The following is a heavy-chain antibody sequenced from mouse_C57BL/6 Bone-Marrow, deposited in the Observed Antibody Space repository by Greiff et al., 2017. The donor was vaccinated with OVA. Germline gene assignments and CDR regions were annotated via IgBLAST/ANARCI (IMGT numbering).Heavy chain of an antibody. D-gene: IGHD2-4*01. CDR2: ISDGGSYT. V-gene: IGHV5-4*03. Sequence: EVKLVESGGGLVKPGGSLKLSCAASGFTFSSYAMSWVRQTPEKRLEWVATISDGGSYTYYPDNVKGRFTISRDNAKNNLYLQMSHLKSEDTAMYYCFYDYVGYYAMDYWGQGTSVTVSS. J-gene: IGHJ4*01. CDR3: FYDYVGYYAMDY. CDR1: GFTFSSYA.